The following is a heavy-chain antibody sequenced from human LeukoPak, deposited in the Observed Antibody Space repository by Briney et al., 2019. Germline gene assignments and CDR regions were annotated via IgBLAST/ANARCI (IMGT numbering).Heavy chain of an antibody. J-gene: IGHJ6*02. CDR1: GGSFSGYY. Sequence: NPSETLSLTCAVYGGSFSGYYWSWIRQPPGKGLEWLGEINHSGSTNYNPSLKSRVTISVDTSKNQFSLKLSSVTAADTAVYYCARALTGIAVAGTHYYGMDVWGQGTTVTVSS. D-gene: IGHD6-19*01. V-gene: IGHV4-34*01. CDR2: INHSGST. CDR3: ARALTGIAVAGTHYYGMDV.